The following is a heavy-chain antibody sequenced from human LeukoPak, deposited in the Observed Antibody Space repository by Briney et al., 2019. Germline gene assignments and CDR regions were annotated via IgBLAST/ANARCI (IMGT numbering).Heavy chain of an antibody. D-gene: IGHD5-24*01. CDR1: GGSINSYY. CDR2: IYYRGGT. V-gene: IGHV4-59*01. Sequence: SETLSLTCTVSGGSINSYYWSWIRQPPGRGVEGIGYIYYRGGTNYTPSLKSRVTISVDTSKNQFSLKMSSVTAADTAVYYCARARDGHINNWFDPWGQGTLVTVSS. J-gene: IGHJ5*02. CDR3: ARARDGHINNWFDP.